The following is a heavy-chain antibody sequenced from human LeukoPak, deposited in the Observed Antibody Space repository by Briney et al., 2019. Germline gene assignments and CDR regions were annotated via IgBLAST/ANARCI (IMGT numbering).Heavy chain of an antibody. Sequence: SETLSLTCAVSGGSISSSNWWSWVRQPPGKGLEWIGEIYHSGSTYYDPSLKSRVTISVDRSKNQFSLKLSSVTAADTAVYYCARNWGSFWYFDLWGRGTLVTVSS. CDR1: GGSISSSNW. D-gene: IGHD7-27*01. CDR2: IYHSGST. CDR3: ARNWGSFWYFDL. J-gene: IGHJ2*01. V-gene: IGHV4-4*02.